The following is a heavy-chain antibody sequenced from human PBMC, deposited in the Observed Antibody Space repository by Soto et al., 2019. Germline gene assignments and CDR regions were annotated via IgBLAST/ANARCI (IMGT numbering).Heavy chain of an antibody. Sequence: QLQLQESGSGLVKPSQTLSLTCAVSGGSISSGGYSWSWIRQPPGKGLEWIGYIYHSGSTYYNPALTRRVTTSVDMSNNQFSLKLSSVTAADTAVYYCARENNVLPGGYFDYWGQGTLVTVSS. CDR1: GGSISSGGYS. J-gene: IGHJ4*02. D-gene: IGHD3-10*01. V-gene: IGHV4-30-2*01. CDR2: IYHSGST. CDR3: ARENNVLPGGYFDY.